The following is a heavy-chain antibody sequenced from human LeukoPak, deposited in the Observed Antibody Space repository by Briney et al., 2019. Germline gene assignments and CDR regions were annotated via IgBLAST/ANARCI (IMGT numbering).Heavy chain of an antibody. CDR2: TYYRSKWYN. CDR3: ARDWGDYYDSSGYFPLGFDP. J-gene: IGHJ5*02. V-gene: IGHV6-1*01. Sequence: SQTLSLTCAISGDSVSSNSAAWDWIRQSPSRGLEWLGRTYYRSKWYNDYAVSVKSRITINPDTSKNQFSLQLNSVTPEDTAVYYCARDWGDYYDSSGYFPLGFDPWGQGTRVTVSS. D-gene: IGHD3-22*01. CDR1: GDSVSSNSAA.